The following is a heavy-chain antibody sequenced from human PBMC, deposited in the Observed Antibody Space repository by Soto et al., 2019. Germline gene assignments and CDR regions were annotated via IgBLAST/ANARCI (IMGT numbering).Heavy chain of an antibody. J-gene: IGHJ3*01. CDR2: IIPMFNTA. Sequence: ASVKVSCKASGGTFNTYVFNWVRQAPGQGLGWMGGIIPMFNTANYAQKFQGRVTITADKSTNTAYMELSSLRSEDSAVYYCARAAQRYYYDSSDQYDALDVWGQGTMVTVSS. D-gene: IGHD3-22*01. CDR1: GGTFNTYV. CDR3: ARAAQRYYYDSSDQYDALDV. V-gene: IGHV1-69*06.